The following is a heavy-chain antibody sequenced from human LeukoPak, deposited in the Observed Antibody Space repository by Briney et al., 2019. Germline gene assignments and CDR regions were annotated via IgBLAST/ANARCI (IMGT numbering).Heavy chain of an antibody. Sequence: GGSLRLSCAASGITVTNAWVSWVRQAPGKGLEWVGRIKSKTAGGTADFAAPVKGRFAISRGDSKNTLYLQMNSLKIEDTAVYYCTTLLFRGVAESWGQGTLVTVSS. J-gene: IGHJ5*02. CDR3: TTLLFRGVAES. CDR1: GITVTNAW. D-gene: IGHD3-10*01. CDR2: IKSKTAGGTA. V-gene: IGHV3-15*01.